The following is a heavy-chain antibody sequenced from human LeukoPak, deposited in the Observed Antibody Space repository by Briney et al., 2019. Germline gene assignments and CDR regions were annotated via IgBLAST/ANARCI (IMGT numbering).Heavy chain of an antibody. V-gene: IGHV1-2*02. CDR2: INPNSGGT. Sequence: GASVKVSCKASGYTFTGYYMHWVRQAPGQGLEWMGWINPNSGGTSYAQKFQGRVTMTRDTSISTAYMELSRLRSDDTAVYYCARDHRIAAAGTDWFDPWGQGTLVTVSS. CDR3: ARDHRIAAAGTDWFDP. CDR1: GYTFTGYY. D-gene: IGHD6-13*01. J-gene: IGHJ5*02.